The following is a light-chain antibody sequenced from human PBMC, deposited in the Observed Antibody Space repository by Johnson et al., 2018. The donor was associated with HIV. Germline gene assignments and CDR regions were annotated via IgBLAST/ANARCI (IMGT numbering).Light chain of an antibody. CDR3: GAGDSTLNADV. J-gene: IGLJ1*01. V-gene: IGLV1-51*01. CDR1: SSDMGNYE. CDR2: DNN. Sequence: QSVLTQPPSVSAAPGQKVTISCSGSSSDMGNYEVSWYQQLPGTAPKLLIYDNNKRPSGIPDRFSGSKYGTSATLGITGLQTGDEGDYFCGAGDSTLNADVVGPGTMLTVL.